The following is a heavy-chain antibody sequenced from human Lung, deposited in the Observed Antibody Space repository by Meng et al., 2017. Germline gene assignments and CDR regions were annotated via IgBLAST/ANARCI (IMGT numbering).Heavy chain of an antibody. V-gene: IGHV4-34*01. Sequence: QLPDGGAGLLKPAETLSLTCVVSGGSFSDYYWSWIRQPPGKGLEWIGEINHSGSTNCNPSLESRATISVDTSQNNLSLKLSSVTAADSAVYYCARGPTTMAHDFDYWGQGTLVTVSS. D-gene: IGHD4-11*01. CDR1: GGSFSDYY. J-gene: IGHJ4*02. CDR3: ARGPTTMAHDFDY. CDR2: INHSGST.